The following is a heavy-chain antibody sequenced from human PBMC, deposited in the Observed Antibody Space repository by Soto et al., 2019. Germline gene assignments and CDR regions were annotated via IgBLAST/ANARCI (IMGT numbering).Heavy chain of an antibody. V-gene: IGHV1-18*01. CDR3: ARALLWSRMDWFDP. CDR1: GYTFASYG. J-gene: IGHJ5*02. CDR2: ISAYNGTT. Sequence: ASVKVSCKASGYTFASYGISWVRQAPGQGLEWMGWISAYNGTTNYAQKLQGRVTRTTDTSTSTAYMELRSLRSDDAAVYYCARALLWSRMDWFDPWGQGTLVTVSS. D-gene: IGHD3-10*02.